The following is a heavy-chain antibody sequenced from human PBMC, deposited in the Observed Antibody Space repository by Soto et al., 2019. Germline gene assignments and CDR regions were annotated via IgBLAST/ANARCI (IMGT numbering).Heavy chain of an antibody. CDR3: ASWVVYCSSTRCSGMDV. J-gene: IGHJ6*02. CDR1: GFTFSSYD. CDR2: IGTAGDT. Sequence: GGSLRLSCAASGFTFSSYDMHWVRQATGKGLEWVSAIGTAGDTYYPGSVKGRFTISRENAKNSLYLQMNSLRAGDTAVDYWASWVVYCSSTRCSGMDVWGQGTRVTVSS. V-gene: IGHV3-13*01. D-gene: IGHD2-2*01.